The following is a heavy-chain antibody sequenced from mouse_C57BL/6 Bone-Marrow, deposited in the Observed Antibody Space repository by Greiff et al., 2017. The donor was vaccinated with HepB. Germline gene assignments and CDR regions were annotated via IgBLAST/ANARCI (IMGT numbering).Heavy chain of an antibody. V-gene: IGHV1-81*01. J-gene: IGHJ3*01. CDR3: ARRDYDYEFAY. CDR2: IYPRSGNT. CDR1: GYTFTSYG. D-gene: IGHD2-4*01. Sequence: QVQLQQSEAELARPGASVKLSCKASGYTFTSYGISWVKQRTGQGLEWIGEIYPRSGNTYYNEKFKGKATLTADKSSSTAYMELRSLTSEDSAVYFCARRDYDYEFAYWGQGTLVTVSA.